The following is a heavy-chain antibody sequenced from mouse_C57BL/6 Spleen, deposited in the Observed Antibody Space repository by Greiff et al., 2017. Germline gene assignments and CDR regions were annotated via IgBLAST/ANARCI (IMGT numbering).Heavy chain of an antibody. V-gene: IGHV1-52*01. CDR2: LDPSDSET. CDR3: ARGSGYDYFDY. J-gene: IGHJ2*01. CDR1: GYTFPSYW. Sequence: QVQLQQPGAELVRPGSSVKLSCKASGYTFPSYWMPWVKQRPIQGLEWIGNLDPSDSETHHHQKFKDKATLAVDQSSSPAYMQLSSLTSEDSAVYYCARGSGYDYFDYGGEGTTLTGAS. D-gene: IGHD3-2*02.